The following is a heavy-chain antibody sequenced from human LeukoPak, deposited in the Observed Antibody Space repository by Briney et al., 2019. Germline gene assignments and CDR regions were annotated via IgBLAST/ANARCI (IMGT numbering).Heavy chain of an antibody. CDR1: GGSFSGYY. CDR2: INHSGST. D-gene: IGHD1-26*01. J-gene: IGHJ4*02. V-gene: IGHV4-34*01. CDR3: ARERSSGSYPLDFDY. Sequence: PSETLSLTCAVYGGSFSGYYWSWIRQPPGKGLEWIGEINHSGSTNYNPSLKSRVTISVDTSKNQFSLKLSSVTAADTAVYYCARERSSGSYPLDFDYCGQGTLVTVSS.